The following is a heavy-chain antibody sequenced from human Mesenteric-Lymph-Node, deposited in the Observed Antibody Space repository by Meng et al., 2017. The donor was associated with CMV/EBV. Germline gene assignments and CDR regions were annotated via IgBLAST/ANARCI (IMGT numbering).Heavy chain of an antibody. Sequence: GGSLRLSCAASGFNFDDYAMHWVRQVPGKGLEWVSGISRNSKNIGYADSVKGRFTVSRDNAKNSLYLQMNSLRAEDTALFYCAKDVSGYDFSYFDYWGQGALVTVSS. CDR3: AKDVSGYDFSYFDY. CDR1: GFNFDDYA. D-gene: IGHD5-12*01. V-gene: IGHV3-9*01. J-gene: IGHJ4*02. CDR2: ISRNSKNI.